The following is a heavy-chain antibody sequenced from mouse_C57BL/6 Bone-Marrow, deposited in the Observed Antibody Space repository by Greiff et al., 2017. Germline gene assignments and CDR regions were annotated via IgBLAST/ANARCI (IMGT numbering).Heavy chain of an antibody. CDR1: GYTFTTYP. V-gene: IGHV1-47*01. CDR3: ARGGNYGGYYFDY. D-gene: IGHD2-4*01. J-gene: IGHJ2*01. CDR2: FHPYNDDT. Sequence: QVQLQQSGAELVKPGASVKMSCKASGYTFTTYPIEWMKQNHGKSLEWIGNFHPYNDDTKYNEQFKGKATLPVEKSSSTVYLELSRVTSDDSAVYYCARGGNYGGYYFDYRGQGTTRTGPS.